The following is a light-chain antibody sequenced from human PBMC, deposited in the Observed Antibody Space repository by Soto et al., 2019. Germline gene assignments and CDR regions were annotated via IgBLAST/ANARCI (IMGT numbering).Light chain of an antibody. CDR1: QSVSSN. J-gene: IGKJ1*01. CDR2: GAS. V-gene: IGKV3-15*01. Sequence: IVLTQSPGTLSLSPGERATLSCRAGQSVSSNYLAWYQQKPGQAPRLLIHGASTRATGIPARFSGSGSGTEFTLTISSLQSEDFAVYYCQQYNNRPPWTFGQGTKVDIK. CDR3: QQYNNRPPWT.